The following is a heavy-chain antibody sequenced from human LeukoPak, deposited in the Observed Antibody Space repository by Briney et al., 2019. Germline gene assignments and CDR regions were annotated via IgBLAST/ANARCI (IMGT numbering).Heavy chain of an antibody. D-gene: IGHD3-22*01. CDR2: ISSNGGST. CDR1: GFTFSSYA. Sequence: PGGSLRLSCAASGFTFSSYAMHWVRQAPGKGLEYVSAISSNGGSTCYANSVKGRFTISRDNSKNTLYLQMGSLRAEDMAVYYCARGSHYYDSSGYSIDYWGQGTLVTVSS. J-gene: IGHJ4*02. CDR3: ARGSHYYDSSGYSIDY. V-gene: IGHV3-64*01.